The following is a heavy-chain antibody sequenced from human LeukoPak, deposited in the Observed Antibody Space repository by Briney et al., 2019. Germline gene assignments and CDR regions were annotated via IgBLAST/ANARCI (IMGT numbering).Heavy chain of an antibody. CDR2: ISSSSSYI. CDR1: GFTFSSYA. Sequence: PGGSLRLSCAASGFTFSSYAMHWVRQAPGKGLEWVSCISSSSSYIYYADSVKGRFTISRDNAKNSLYLQMNSLRAEDTAVYYCARAHNWKYGSFDFWGQGTLVTVSS. J-gene: IGHJ4*02. D-gene: IGHD1-7*01. V-gene: IGHV3-21*01. CDR3: ARAHNWKYGSFDF.